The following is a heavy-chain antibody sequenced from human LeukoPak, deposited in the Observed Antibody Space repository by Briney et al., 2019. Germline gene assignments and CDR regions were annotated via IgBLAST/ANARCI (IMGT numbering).Heavy chain of an antibody. CDR2: MNPNSGNT. D-gene: IGHD1-26*01. Sequence: LWASVKVSCKASGYTFTSYDINWVRQATGQGLEWMGWMNPNSGNTGYAQKFQGRVTMTRDMSTSTVYMELSSLRSEDTAVYYCARDRAEGATIFDYWGQGTLVTVSS. CDR1: GYTFTSYD. CDR3: ARDRAEGATIFDY. J-gene: IGHJ4*02. V-gene: IGHV1-8*02.